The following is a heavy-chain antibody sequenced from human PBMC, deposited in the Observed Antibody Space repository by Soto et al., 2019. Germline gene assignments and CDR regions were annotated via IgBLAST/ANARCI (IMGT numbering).Heavy chain of an antibody. CDR2: IYYSGST. Sequence: SETLSLTCTVSGGSISSSSYYWGWIRQPPGKGLEWIGSIYYSGSTYYNPSLKSRVTISVDTSKNQFSLKLSSVTAADTAVYYCARRWDAFDIWGQGTMVTVSS. V-gene: IGHV4-39*01. D-gene: IGHD2-15*01. CDR1: GGSISSSSYY. J-gene: IGHJ3*02. CDR3: ARRWDAFDI.